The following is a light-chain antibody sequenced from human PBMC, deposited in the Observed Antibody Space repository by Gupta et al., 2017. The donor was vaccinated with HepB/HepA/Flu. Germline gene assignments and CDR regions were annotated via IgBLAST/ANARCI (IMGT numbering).Light chain of an antibody. CDR3: QQYDSYSFT. Sequence: DIPVTQAPYTLYAYVRDTVTITYRASQSISSWLAWYQQKPGKAPKILIYKASSLQSGVPSRFRGSGSGTEFTLTISSLQPDDFATYYCQQYDSYSFTFGQGTKLEI. V-gene: IGKV1-5*03. CDR2: KAS. J-gene: IGKJ2*01. CDR1: QSISSW.